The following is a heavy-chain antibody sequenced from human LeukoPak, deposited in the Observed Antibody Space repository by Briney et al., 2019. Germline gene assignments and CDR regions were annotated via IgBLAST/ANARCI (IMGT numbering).Heavy chain of an antibody. CDR1: GFTFSSYR. D-gene: IGHD2-15*01. CDR2: INSDGSGT. J-gene: IGHJ6*03. CDR3: ARNSGGYCSGGSCAYYYYYIDV. Sequence: GGSLRLSCAASGFTFSSYRMDWVRQAPGKGLVWVSRINSDGSGTSYADSVKGRFTISRDNAKNTLYLQMNSLRAEDTAVYYCARNSGGYCSGGSCAYYYYYIDVWGKGTTVTVSS. V-gene: IGHV3-74*01.